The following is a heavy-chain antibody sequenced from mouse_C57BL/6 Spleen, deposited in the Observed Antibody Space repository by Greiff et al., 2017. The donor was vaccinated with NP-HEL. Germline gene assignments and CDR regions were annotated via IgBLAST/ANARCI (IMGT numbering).Heavy chain of an antibody. D-gene: IGHD1-1*01. CDR3: ARDNYGSSGFAY. Sequence: EVRLVESGGGLVKPGGSLKLSCAASGFTFSSYAMSWVRQTPEKRLEWVATISDGGSYTYYPDNVKGRFTISRDNAKNNLYLQMSHLKSEDTAMYYCARDNYGSSGFAYWGQGTLVTVSA. J-gene: IGHJ3*01. CDR2: ISDGGSYT. CDR1: GFTFSSYA. V-gene: IGHV5-4*01.